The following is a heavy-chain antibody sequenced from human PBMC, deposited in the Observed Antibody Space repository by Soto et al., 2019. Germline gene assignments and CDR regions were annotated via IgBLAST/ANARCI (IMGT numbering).Heavy chain of an antibody. CDR2: IYYSGST. D-gene: IGHD3-10*01. Sequence: SETLSLTCTVSGGSISSYYWSWIRQPPGKGLEWIGYIYYSGSTNYNPSLKSRVTISVDTSKNQFSLKLSSVTAADTAVYYCARGQGSHNYYYYYGMDVWGQGTTVTVSS. V-gene: IGHV4-59*01. CDR1: GGSISSYY. J-gene: IGHJ6*02. CDR3: ARGQGSHNYYYYYGMDV.